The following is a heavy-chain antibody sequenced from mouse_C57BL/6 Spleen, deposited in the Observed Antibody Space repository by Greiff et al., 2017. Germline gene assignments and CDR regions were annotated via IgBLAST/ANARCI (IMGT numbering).Heavy chain of an antibody. J-gene: IGHJ4*01. CDR1: GYTFTSYW. Sequence: QVQLKQPGAELVKPGASVKMSCKASGYTFTSYWITWVKQRPGQGLEWIGDIYPGSGSTNYNEKFKSKATLTVDTSSSTAYMQLSSLTSEDSAVYYCARYRYYGSTSDYAMDYWGQGTSVTVSS. V-gene: IGHV1-55*01. D-gene: IGHD1-1*01. CDR2: IYPGSGST. CDR3: ARYRYYGSTSDYAMDY.